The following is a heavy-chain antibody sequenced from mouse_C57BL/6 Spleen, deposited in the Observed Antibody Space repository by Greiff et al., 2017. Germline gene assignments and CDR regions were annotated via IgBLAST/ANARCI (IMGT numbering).Heavy chain of an antibody. CDR3: ARTIYYYGSSYIDY. CDR2: INPYNGGT. Sequence: EVQLQQSGPVLVKPGASVKMSCKASGYTFTDYYMNWVKQSHGKSLEWIGVINPYNGGTSYNQKFKGKATLTVDKSSSTAYMELNSLTSEDSAVYYCARTIYYYGSSYIDYWGQGTTLTVSS. CDR1: GYTFTDYY. D-gene: IGHD1-1*01. J-gene: IGHJ2*01. V-gene: IGHV1-19*01.